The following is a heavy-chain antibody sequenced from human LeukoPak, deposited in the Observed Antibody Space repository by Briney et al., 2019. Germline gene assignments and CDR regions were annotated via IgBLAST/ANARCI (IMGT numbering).Heavy chain of an antibody. CDR2: IYYSGST. CDR3: ARVLAGFVSGSCEYYFDY. CDR1: GGSISSYY. V-gene: IGHV4-59*01. J-gene: IGHJ4*02. D-gene: IGHD3-10*01. Sequence: SETLSLTCTVSGGSISSYYWSWIRQPPGKGLEWIGYIYYSGSTNYNPSLKSRVTISVDTSKNQFSLKLSSVTAADTAVYYCARVLAGFVSGSCEYYFDYWGQGTLVTVSS.